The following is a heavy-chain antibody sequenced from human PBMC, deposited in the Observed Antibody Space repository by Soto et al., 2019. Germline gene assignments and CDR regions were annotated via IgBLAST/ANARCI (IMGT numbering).Heavy chain of an antibody. CDR2: ISYDGNNK. V-gene: IGHV3-30*18. Sequence: GGSLRLSCAASGFTFSSYDMHWVRKAPDKGLEWVAVISYDGNNKYYADSVKDRFTISRDNSKNTLYLQVNSLRAEDTAVYYCVKDRWYYGDLKYYFDYWGQGT. CDR3: VKDRWYYGDLKYYFDY. CDR1: GFTFSSYD. D-gene: IGHD4-17*01. J-gene: IGHJ4*02.